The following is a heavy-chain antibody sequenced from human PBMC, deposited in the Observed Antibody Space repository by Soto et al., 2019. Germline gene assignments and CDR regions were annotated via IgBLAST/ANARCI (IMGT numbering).Heavy chain of an antibody. J-gene: IGHJ4*02. CDR1: GFDLVSNA. V-gene: IGHV3-23*03. CDR2: VYSGGETA. Sequence: EVQLLESGGGLVQPGGSLRLYCVGSGFDLVSNAMAWVRQAPGKGLEWPSIVYSGGETAHSADSVEGRVTISRDNAKNTLYLQISGLRDEDTAVYYGARTIIHYYFDSWGQGTLVTVAS. CDR3: ARTIIHYYFDS.